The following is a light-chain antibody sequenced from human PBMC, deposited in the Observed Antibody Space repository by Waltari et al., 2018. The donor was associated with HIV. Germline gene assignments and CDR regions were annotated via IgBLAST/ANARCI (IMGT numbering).Light chain of an antibody. CDR2: DVT. Sequence: QSALTQPASVSGSPGQSITISCTGTSSDVGGYHYVSWYHQPPGKAPKLLIYDVTKQPSGVSKRLSGSKAGNTASLTISGLQAEDEAAYYCCSYAGSSTVIFGGVTKLTVL. CDR3: CSYAGSSTVI. V-gene: IGLV2-23*02. CDR1: SSDVGGYHY. J-gene: IGLJ2*01.